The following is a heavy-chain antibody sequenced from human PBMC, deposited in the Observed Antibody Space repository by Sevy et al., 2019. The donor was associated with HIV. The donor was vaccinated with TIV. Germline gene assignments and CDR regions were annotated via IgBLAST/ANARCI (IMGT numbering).Heavy chain of an antibody. Sequence: SETLSLNCTVSGGSISGFFWSWLRQPPGKGLEWIGHIFSSGTTNYGPSLKSRVSISIDTYRNHFSLRLYSLTAADTAVYFCARHDQNTGWFFDYWGQGAPVTVSS. D-gene: IGHD6-19*01. J-gene: IGHJ4*02. CDR2: IFSSGTT. CDR1: GGSISGFF. CDR3: ARHDQNTGWFFDY. V-gene: IGHV4-59*01.